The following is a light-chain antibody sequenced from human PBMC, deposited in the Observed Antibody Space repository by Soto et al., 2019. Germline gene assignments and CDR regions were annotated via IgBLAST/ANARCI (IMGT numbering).Light chain of an antibody. CDR3: QQLNTYPPL. J-gene: IGKJ3*01. CDR2: AAS. CDR1: QDIAIY. Sequence: DIRMTQSPSSLSASVGDRVTIACRASQDIAIYLAWYQQKPGEAPKLLIYAASTLQSGVPSRFSGSGSGTEFSLTISSLQPEDFATYYCQQLNTYPPLFGPGTKVNIK. V-gene: IGKV1-9*01.